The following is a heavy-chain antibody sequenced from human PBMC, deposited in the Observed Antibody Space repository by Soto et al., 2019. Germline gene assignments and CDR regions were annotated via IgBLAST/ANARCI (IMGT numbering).Heavy chain of an antibody. D-gene: IGHD2-15*01. Sequence: EVQLVESGGGLVQPGGSLRLSCAASGFTFSHYSMNWVRQAPGKGLEWISYISSSTTIFYAESVKGRFTISRDNAKNSLYLQMNSLRDEDTAVYYCARDIGCSGGSCYYYGMDVWGQGTTVTVSS. J-gene: IGHJ6*02. V-gene: IGHV3-48*02. CDR3: ARDIGCSGGSCYYYGMDV. CDR2: ISSSTTI. CDR1: GFTFSHYS.